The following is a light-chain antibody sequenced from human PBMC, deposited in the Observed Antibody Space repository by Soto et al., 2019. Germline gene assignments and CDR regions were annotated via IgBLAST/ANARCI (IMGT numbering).Light chain of an antibody. CDR3: QQYDNQAT. V-gene: IGKV1-33*01. J-gene: IGKJ4*01. CDR2: DAS. Sequence: DIQMTQSPSSLSASVGDRVTITCQASQDISNYLNWYQQKPGKAPKLLIYDASNLETGVLSRFSRSASRTDFAFPISSLQPEDSETYYCQQYDNQATFGGGTKVEIK. CDR1: QDISNY.